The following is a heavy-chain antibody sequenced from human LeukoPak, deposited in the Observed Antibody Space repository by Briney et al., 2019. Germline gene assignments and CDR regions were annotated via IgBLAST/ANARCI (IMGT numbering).Heavy chain of an antibody. CDR2: INPNSGGT. Sequence: ASVKVSCKASGYTFTGYYMHWVRQAPGQGLEWMGWINPNSGGTNYAQKFQGRVTMTEDTSTDTAYMELSSLRSEDTAAYYCATVQIPRFIGYHWFDPWGQGTLVTVSS. CDR3: ATVQIPRFIGYHWFDP. CDR1: GYTFTGYY. V-gene: IGHV1-2*02. D-gene: IGHD3-16*02. J-gene: IGHJ5*02.